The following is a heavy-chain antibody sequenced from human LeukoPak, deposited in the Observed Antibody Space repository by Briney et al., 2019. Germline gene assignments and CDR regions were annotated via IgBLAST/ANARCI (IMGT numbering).Heavy chain of an antibody. CDR2: IYHSGST. Sequence: SETLSLTCAVSGGSISSSNWWSWVRQPPGKGLEWIGEIYHSGSTNYNPSLKSRVTISVDTSKNQFSLKLSSVTAADTAVYYCARECYDFWSGYYRAPGAFDIWGQGTMVTVSS. D-gene: IGHD3-3*01. V-gene: IGHV4-4*02. CDR1: GGSISSSNW. CDR3: ARECYDFWSGYYRAPGAFDI. J-gene: IGHJ3*02.